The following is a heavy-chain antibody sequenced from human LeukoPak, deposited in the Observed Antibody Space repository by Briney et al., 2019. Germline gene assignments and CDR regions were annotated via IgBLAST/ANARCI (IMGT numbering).Heavy chain of an antibody. CDR3: TTPMITFGGVIVMEDY. Sequence: GGSLRLSCAASGFTFSNAWMSWVRQAPGKGPEWFGRIKSKTDGGTTDYAAPVKGRFTISRDDSKNTLYLQMNSLKTEDTAVYYCTTPMITFGGVIVMEDYWGQGTLVTVSS. J-gene: IGHJ4*02. CDR1: GFTFSNAW. D-gene: IGHD3-16*02. CDR2: IKSKTDGGTT. V-gene: IGHV3-15*01.